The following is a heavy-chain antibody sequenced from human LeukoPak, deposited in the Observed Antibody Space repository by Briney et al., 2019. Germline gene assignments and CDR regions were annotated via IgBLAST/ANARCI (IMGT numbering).Heavy chain of an antibody. CDR3: ARVFPTGHYYYMDV. Sequence: SETLSLTCAVSGYSISSGYYWGWIRQPPGKGLEWIGSIYHSGSTYYNPSLKSRVTISVDTSKNLFSLKLSSVTAADTAVYYCARVFPTGHYYYMDVWGKGTTVTVSS. V-gene: IGHV4-38-2*01. CDR2: IYHSGST. D-gene: IGHD1-1*01. J-gene: IGHJ6*03. CDR1: GYSISSGYY.